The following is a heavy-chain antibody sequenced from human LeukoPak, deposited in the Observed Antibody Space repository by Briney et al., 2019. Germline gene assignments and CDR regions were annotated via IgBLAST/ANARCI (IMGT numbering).Heavy chain of an antibody. CDR1: GGSISGYY. D-gene: IGHD3-22*01. V-gene: IGHV4-59*08. Sequence: SETLSLTCTVSGGSISGYYWSWIRQPPGKGLEWIGYIYYSGSTNYNPSLKSRVTVSVDTSKKQLSLKLSSVTAADTAVYYCARHYDSSGYHLSPFDFWGRGILVTVSS. CDR3: ARHYDSSGYHLSPFDF. CDR2: IYYSGST. J-gene: IGHJ4*02.